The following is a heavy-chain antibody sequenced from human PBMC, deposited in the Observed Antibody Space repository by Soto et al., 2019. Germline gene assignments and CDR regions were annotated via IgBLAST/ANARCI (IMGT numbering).Heavy chain of an antibody. Sequence: LCGGSISSGGYYWSWIRQHPGKGLEWIGYIYYSGSTYYNPSLKSRVTISVDTSKNQFSLKLSSVTAADTAVYYCARDAAAVDTAMVRPYYYYYGMDVWGQGTTVTVSS. CDR3: ARDAAAVDTAMVRPYYYYYGMDV. V-gene: IGHV4-31*02. J-gene: IGHJ6*02. CDR1: GGSISSGGYY. CDR2: IYYSGST. D-gene: IGHD5-18*01.